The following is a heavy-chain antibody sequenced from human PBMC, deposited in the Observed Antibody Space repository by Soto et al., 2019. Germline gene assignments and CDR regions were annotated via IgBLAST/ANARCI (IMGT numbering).Heavy chain of an antibody. V-gene: IGHV3-30-3*01. CDR2: ISYDGSNK. CDR1: GFTFSSYA. Sequence: PGESLKISCAASGFTFSSYAMHWVRQAPGKGLEWVAVISYDGSNKYYADSVKGRFTISRDNSKNTLYLQMNSLRAEDTAVYYCARDTIFGVVIDAPDYWGQGTLVTVSS. D-gene: IGHD3-3*01. CDR3: ARDTIFGVVIDAPDY. J-gene: IGHJ4*02.